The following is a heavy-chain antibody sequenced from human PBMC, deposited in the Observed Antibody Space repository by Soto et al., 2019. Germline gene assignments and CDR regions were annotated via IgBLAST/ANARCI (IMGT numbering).Heavy chain of an antibody. CDR3: ARTYYDSSGYYGIDY. CDR1: GGSISSSSYY. J-gene: IGHJ4*02. V-gene: IGHV4-39*01. D-gene: IGHD3-22*01. CDR2: IYYSGST. Sequence: QLQLQESGPGLVKPSETLSLTCTVSGGSISSSSYYWGWIRQPPGKGLEWIGSIYYSGSTYYNPSLKSRVTISVDTSKNQFSLKLSSVTAADTAVYYCARTYYDSSGYYGIDYWGQGTLVTVSS.